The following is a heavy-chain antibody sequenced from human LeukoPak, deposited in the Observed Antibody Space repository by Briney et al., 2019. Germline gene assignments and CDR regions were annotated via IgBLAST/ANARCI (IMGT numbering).Heavy chain of an antibody. J-gene: IGHJ4*02. D-gene: IGHD2-2*01. CDR3: ARMPAGSSTTNDY. Sequence: EASVKVSCKASGYTFTGYYMHWVRQAPGQGLEWMGRINPNSGGTNYAQKFQGRVTMTRDTSISTAYMELSRLRSDDTAVYYCARMPAGSSTTNDYWGLGTLVTVSS. CDR1: GYTFTGYY. V-gene: IGHV1-2*06. CDR2: INPNSGGT.